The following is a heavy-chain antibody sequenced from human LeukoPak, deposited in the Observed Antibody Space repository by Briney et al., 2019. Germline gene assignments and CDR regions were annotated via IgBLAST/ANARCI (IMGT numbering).Heavy chain of an antibody. Sequence: SQTLSLTCTVSGGSISSGSYYWIWIRQPAGKGLEWIGHLYTSGSTDYNPSLKSRVTISVDTSKNQFSLKLTSVTAADTAVYYCARTGYSSSWYHFWGQGTLVTVSS. D-gene: IGHD6-13*01. J-gene: IGHJ4*02. CDR2: LYTSGST. V-gene: IGHV4-61*09. CDR3: ARTGYSSSWYHF. CDR1: GGSISSGSYY.